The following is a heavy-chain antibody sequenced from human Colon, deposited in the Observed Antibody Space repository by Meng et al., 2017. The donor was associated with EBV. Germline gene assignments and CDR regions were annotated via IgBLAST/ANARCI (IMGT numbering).Heavy chain of an antibody. CDR1: GGSLSSRNW. CDR3: ARVGAYCGGDCYHPR. J-gene: IGHJ4*02. CDR2: IYHSGST. Sequence: QVLVQGSDPGLVNTAATLSLTCAVSGGSLSSRNWWSWVRQPSGKGLEWIGEIYHSGSTNYNPSLKSRVTISVDESKNQFSLRLSSVTAADTAVYYCARVGAYCGGDCYHPRWGQGTLVTVSS. V-gene: IGHV4-4*02. D-gene: IGHD2-21*02.